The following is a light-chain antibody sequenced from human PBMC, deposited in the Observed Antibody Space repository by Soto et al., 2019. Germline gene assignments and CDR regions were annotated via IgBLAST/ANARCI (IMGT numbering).Light chain of an antibody. CDR3: SSYTSSSTSKV. CDR2: DVS. J-gene: IGLJ2*01. V-gene: IGLV2-14*01. Sequence: QSVLTQPASVSGSPGQSITISCTGTSSDVGGYNYVSWYQQHPGKAPKLMIYDVSNRPSGVSNRLAGSKSGNTASLTISGLQAEDEDDYYCSSYTSSSTSKVFGGGTTVTVL. CDR1: SSDVGGYNY.